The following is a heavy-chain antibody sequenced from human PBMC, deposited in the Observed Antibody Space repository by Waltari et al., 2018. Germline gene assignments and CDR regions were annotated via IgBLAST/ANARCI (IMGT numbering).Heavy chain of an antibody. CDR1: GLTVSNNY. CDR2: IYSGGDT. Sequence: EVQLVESGGGLIQPGGSLRLSCDVSGLTVSNNYIGWVRQAPGKGLEWVSVIYSGGDTYDADAVRGRFTISRDNSKNTLYLQMNSLRVEDTALYYCATWTGGSLGAFDNWGQGTMVTVSS. J-gene: IGHJ3*02. CDR3: ATWTGGSLGAFDN. D-gene: IGHD7-27*01. V-gene: IGHV3-53*01.